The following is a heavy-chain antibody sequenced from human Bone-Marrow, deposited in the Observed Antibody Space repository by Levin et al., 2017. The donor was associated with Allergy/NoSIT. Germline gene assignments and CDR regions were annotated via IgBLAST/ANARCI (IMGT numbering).Heavy chain of an antibody. V-gene: IGHV3-30*18. J-gene: IGHJ5*02. CDR1: GFTFSSYG. Sequence: PGGSLRLSCAASGFTFSSYGMHWVRQAPGKGLEWVAVISYDGSNKYYADSVKGRFTISRDNSKNTLYLQMNSLRAEDTAVYYCAKDRGVVVVAPNWFDPWGQGTLVTVSS. CDR3: AKDRGVVVVAPNWFDP. CDR2: ISYDGSNK. D-gene: IGHD2-15*01.